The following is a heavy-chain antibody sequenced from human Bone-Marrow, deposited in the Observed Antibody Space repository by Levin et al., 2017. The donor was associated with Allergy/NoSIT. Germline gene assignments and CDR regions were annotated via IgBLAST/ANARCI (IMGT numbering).Heavy chain of an antibody. V-gene: IGHV1-69*04. CDR3: ARGPLRLGEISFFYYYMDV. D-gene: IGHD3-16*02. CDR1: GGTFSNYV. Sequence: KISCKASGGTFSNYVISWVRQAPGQGLEWMGRITPIQNITSYTESLQGRVTIAADKSTSTAYMELSRLRSEDTAVYYCARGPLRLGEISFFYYYMDVWGTGTTVTVSS. CDR2: ITPIQNIT. J-gene: IGHJ6*03.